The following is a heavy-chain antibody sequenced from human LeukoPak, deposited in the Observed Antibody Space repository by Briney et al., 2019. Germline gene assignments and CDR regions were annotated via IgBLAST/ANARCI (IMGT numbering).Heavy chain of an antibody. Sequence: HPSETLCLACTVSGDSINDASWNWIRKPPGQGLEWIGYIYHSGGTNYNPSLKSRVTISLDTSKNQFSLKLSSVTAADTAVYYCARVGTYYRSLDSWGQGTLVTVSS. CDR3: ARVGTYYRSLDS. D-gene: IGHD3-10*01. V-gene: IGHV4-59*01. J-gene: IGHJ4*02. CDR2: IYHSGGT. CDR1: GDSINDAS.